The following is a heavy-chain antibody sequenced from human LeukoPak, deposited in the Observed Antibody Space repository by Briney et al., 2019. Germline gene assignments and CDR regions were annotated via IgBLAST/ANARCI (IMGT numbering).Heavy chain of an antibody. Sequence: GGSLRLSCIASGFAFTNAWMNWVRQAPGKGLEWVGRIKAKTHGGTTDYAAPVNGRFAISRDDSTNTLYLQMNSLKPDGTALYYCVTEGFTYGFHSSNTWGQGTAVTISS. V-gene: IGHV3-15*01. CDR3: VTEGFTYGFHSSNT. CDR2: IKAKTHGGTT. J-gene: IGHJ3*02. D-gene: IGHD5-18*01. CDR1: GFAFTNAW.